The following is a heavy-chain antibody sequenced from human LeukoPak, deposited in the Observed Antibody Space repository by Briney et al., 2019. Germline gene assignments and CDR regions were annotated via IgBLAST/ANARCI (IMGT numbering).Heavy chain of an antibody. J-gene: IGHJ4*02. CDR1: GFTFSSYA. CDR2: ISGSGGTP. Sequence: GGSLRLSCAASGFTFSSYAMTWVRQAPGKGLEWVSTISGSGGTPHYADSVRGRFTISRDNSKNTVYLQMNSLRAEDTAVYYCARDKSELFDYWGQGTLVTVSS. D-gene: IGHD1-26*01. CDR3: ARDKSELFDY. V-gene: IGHV3-23*01.